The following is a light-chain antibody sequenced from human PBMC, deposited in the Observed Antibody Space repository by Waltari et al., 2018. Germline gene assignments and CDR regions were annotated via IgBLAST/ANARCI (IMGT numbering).Light chain of an antibody. J-gene: IGKJ2*01. CDR1: QSVSSN. CDR2: GAS. Sequence: EIVMTQAPATLSVSPGERATLSCRASQSVSSNVAWSQQTPGQAPRLLIYGASPRATGIPARFSGSGSGTEFTLTISSMQSEDFAFYYCQQYNNWPPYTFGQGTKLEIK. CDR3: QQYNNWPPYT. V-gene: IGKV3-15*01.